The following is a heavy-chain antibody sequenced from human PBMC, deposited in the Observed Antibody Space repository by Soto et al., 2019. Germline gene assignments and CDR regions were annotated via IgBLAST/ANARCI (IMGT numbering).Heavy chain of an antibody. D-gene: IGHD1-1*01. CDR2: ISYDGSNK. V-gene: IGHV3-30*03. CDR1: EFTFSSYG. Sequence: ALRHSYGASEFTFSSYGMRWVRQDQGKGLEWVAVISYDGSNKYYADSGKDRFTISRDNSKNTLYPQMNSRRAEDTAVYYCARELERWDLNWLDPWGQGTLVTVSS. J-gene: IGHJ5*02. CDR3: ARELERWDLNWLDP.